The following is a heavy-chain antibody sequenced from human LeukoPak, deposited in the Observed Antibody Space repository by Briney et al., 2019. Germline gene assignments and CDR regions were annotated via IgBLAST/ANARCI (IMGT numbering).Heavy chain of an antibody. J-gene: IGHJ3*02. D-gene: IGHD2-15*01. CDR1: GYTFTGYY. CDR3: ARERTCSGGSCYSDAFDI. CDR2: INPNSGGT. Sequence: ASVKVSCKASGYTFTGYYMHWVRQAPGQGLEWMGWINPNSGGTNYAQKFQGRVTMTRDTSISTAYMELSRLRSDDTAVYYCARERTCSGGSCYSDAFDIWGQGTMVTVSS. V-gene: IGHV1-2*02.